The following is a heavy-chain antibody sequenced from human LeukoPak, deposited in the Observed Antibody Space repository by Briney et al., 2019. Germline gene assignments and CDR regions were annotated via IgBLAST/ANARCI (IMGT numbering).Heavy chain of an antibody. CDR1: GGSISSSSYY. D-gene: IGHD3-10*01. CDR3: ARDRRGITMVRGANNWFDP. V-gene: IGHV4-39*07. Sequence: SETLSLTCTVSGGSISSSSYYWGWIRQPPGKGLEWIGSIYYSGSTYYNPSLKSRVTISVDTSKNQFSLKLSPVTAADTAVYYCARDRRGITMVRGANNWFDPWGQGTTVTVSS. CDR2: IYYSGST. J-gene: IGHJ5*01.